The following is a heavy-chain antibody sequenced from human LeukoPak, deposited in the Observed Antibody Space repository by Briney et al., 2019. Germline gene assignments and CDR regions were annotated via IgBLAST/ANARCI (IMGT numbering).Heavy chain of an antibody. Sequence: GGSLRLSCAASGFTFSDYYMSWVRQAPGKGLEWVSVIYSGGSTYYADSVKGRFTISRDNSKNTLYLQMNSLRAEDTAVYYCASGLLRKTYYYDSSGYYYFDYWGQGTLVTVSS. CDR2: IYSGGST. CDR3: ASGLLRKTYYYDSSGYYYFDY. V-gene: IGHV3-66*01. D-gene: IGHD3-22*01. CDR1: GFTFSDYY. J-gene: IGHJ4*02.